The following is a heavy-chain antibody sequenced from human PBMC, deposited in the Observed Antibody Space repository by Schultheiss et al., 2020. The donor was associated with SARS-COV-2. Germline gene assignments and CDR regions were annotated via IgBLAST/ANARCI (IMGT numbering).Heavy chain of an antibody. CDR2: INRDGSDT. D-gene: IGHD3-22*01. V-gene: IGHV3-74*01. J-gene: IGHJ4*02. Sequence: GGSLRLSCAASGFTFSSYWMHWVRQAPGKGLEWVSRINRDGSDTNYADSVKGRFTISRDNAKNTLYVQMNSLRAEDTAVYYCARDRTYYYDSSGYYPFDYWGQGTLVTGSS. CDR1: GFTFSSYW. CDR3: ARDRTYYYDSSGYYPFDY.